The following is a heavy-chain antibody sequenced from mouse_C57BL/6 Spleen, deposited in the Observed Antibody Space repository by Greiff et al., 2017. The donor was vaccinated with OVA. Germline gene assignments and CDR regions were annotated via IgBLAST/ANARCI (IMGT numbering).Heavy chain of an antibody. CDR3: TPFYYGSSYGWYFDV. CDR1: GFTFSNYW. V-gene: IGHV6-3*01. CDR2: IRLKSDNYAT. J-gene: IGHJ1*03. Sequence: EVKLMESGGGLVQPGGSMKLSCVASGFTFSNYWMNWVRQSPEKGLEWVAQIRLKSDNYATHYAESVKGRFTISRDDSKSSVYLQMNNLRAEDTGIYYCTPFYYGSSYGWYFDVWGTGTTVTVSS. D-gene: IGHD1-1*01.